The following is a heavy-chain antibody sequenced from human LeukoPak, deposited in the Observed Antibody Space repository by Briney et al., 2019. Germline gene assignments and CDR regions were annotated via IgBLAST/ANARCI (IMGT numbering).Heavy chain of an antibody. J-gene: IGHJ4*02. CDR1: GFTSSSYG. D-gene: IGHD3-10*01. CDR3: AREPRGFGFDY. Sequence: GRSLRLSCAASGFTSSSYGMHWVRQAPGKGLEGVAVIWYDGSNKYYADSVKGRFTISRDNSKNTLYLQMNSLRAEDTAVYYCAREPRGFGFDYWGQGTLVTVSS. CDR2: IWYDGSNK. V-gene: IGHV3-33*01.